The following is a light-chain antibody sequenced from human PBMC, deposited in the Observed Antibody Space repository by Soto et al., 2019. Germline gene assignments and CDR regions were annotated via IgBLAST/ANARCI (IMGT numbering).Light chain of an antibody. Sequence: EIVMTQSPVPLSASPGETATLSCTASQSVDNNVAWYQQKPGQAPRLLIVGSFARATGIPARFSGSGSGSEFTLTISGLQSEDSAVYYCQQYNDRPPITFGQGTRLEIK. CDR2: GSF. CDR3: QQYNDRPPIT. V-gene: IGKV3-15*01. J-gene: IGKJ5*01. CDR1: QSVDNN.